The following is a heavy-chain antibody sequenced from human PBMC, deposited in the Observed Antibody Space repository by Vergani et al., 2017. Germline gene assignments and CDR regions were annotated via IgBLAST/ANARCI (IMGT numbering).Heavy chain of an antibody. Sequence: QVQLVESGGGVVQPGRSLRLSCAASGFTFSSYAMHWVRQAPGKGLEWVAVISYDGSNKYYADSVKGRFTISRDNSKNTLYLQMNSLRAEDTAVYYCARGPPRLGFDYWGQGTLVTVSS. D-gene: IGHD6-25*01. CDR1: GFTFSSYA. CDR2: ISYDGSNK. V-gene: IGHV3-30-3*01. CDR3: ARGPPRLGFDY. J-gene: IGHJ4*02.